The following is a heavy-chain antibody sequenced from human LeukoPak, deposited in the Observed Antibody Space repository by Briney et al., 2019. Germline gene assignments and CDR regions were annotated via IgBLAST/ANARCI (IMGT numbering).Heavy chain of an antibody. D-gene: IGHD3-10*01. Sequence: PGGSLRPSCAASGFTFSSYAMSWVRQAPGKGLEWVPAISGSGGSTYYADSVKGRFTISRDNSKNTLYLQMNSLRAEDTAVYYCAKSDDYYGSGSFNYWGQGTLVTVSS. CDR2: ISGSGGST. V-gene: IGHV3-23*01. CDR3: AKSDDYYGSGSFNY. CDR1: GFTFSSYA. J-gene: IGHJ4*02.